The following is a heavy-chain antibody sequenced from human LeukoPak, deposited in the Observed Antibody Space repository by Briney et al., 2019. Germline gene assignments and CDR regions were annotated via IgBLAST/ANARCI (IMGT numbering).Heavy chain of an antibody. CDR2: IYTSGST. Sequence: PSETLSLTCTVSGGSISSYYWSWIRQPAGKGLEWIGRIYTSGSTNYNPSLKSRVTMSVDTSKNQFSLKLSSVTAADTAVYYCARASYYYDSSGYHFDYWGQGTLVTVSS. J-gene: IGHJ4*02. V-gene: IGHV4-4*07. D-gene: IGHD3-22*01. CDR1: GGSISSYY. CDR3: ARASYYYDSSGYHFDY.